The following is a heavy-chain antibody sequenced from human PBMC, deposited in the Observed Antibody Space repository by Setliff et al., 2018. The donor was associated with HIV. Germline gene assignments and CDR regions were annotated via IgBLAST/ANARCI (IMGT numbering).Heavy chain of an antibody. Sequence: PSETLSLTCAVYGGSFSGYYWSWIRQSPGKGLDWSGEINQRRSTNSNPSLNSPVSISVDTSKNQFSLKLGSATAADTALYPCARRGQWRRGAFDIWGQGTMVTVSS. D-gene: IGHD6-19*01. J-gene: IGHJ3*02. CDR2: INQRRST. V-gene: IGHV4-34*01. CDR3: ARRGQWRRGAFDI. CDR1: GGSFSGYY.